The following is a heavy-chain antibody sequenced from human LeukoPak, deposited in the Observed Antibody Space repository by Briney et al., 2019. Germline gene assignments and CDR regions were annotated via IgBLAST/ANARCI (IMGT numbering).Heavy chain of an antibody. CDR1: GGSISSGGYY. V-gene: IGHV4-31*03. Sequence: SETLSLTCTVSGGSISSGGYYWSWIRQHPGKGLEWIGYIYYSGSTYYNPSLKSRVTISVYTSKNQFSLKLSSVTAADTAVYYCARGGGVPAAREYFDYWGQGTLVTVSS. CDR2: IYYSGST. D-gene: IGHD2-2*01. CDR3: ARGGGVPAAREYFDY. J-gene: IGHJ4*02.